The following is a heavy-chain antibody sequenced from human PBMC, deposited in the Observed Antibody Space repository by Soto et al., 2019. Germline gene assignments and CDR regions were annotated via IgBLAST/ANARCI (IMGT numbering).Heavy chain of an antibody. V-gene: IGHV4-59*12. D-gene: IGHD3-22*01. J-gene: IGHJ3*02. CDR3: ARDSYYYDSSGYYPDAFDI. CDR2: IYYSGST. CDR1: GGSISSYY. Sequence: SETLSLTCTVSGGSISSYYWSWIRQPPGKGLEWIGYIYYSGSTYYNPSLKSRVTIPVDTSKNQFSLKLSSVTAADTAVYYCARDSYYYDSSGYYPDAFDIWGQGTMVTVS.